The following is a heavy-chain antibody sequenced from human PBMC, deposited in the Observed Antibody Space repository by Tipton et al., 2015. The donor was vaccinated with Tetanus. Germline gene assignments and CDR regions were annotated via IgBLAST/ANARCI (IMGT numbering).Heavy chain of an antibody. Sequence: TLSLTCTVSGGSISDKKYYWGWIRQPPGKGLEWMASIYFEGRTYYSPSLKSLLTSDVDTSPNLFSLRLTSVTAADTAIYYCVRAPYNSPGKYYFDYWGQGTLVTVSA. J-gene: IGHJ4*02. D-gene: IGHD1-1*01. CDR3: VRAPYNSPGKYYFDY. CDR2: IYFEGRT. CDR1: GGSISDKKYY. V-gene: IGHV4-39*02.